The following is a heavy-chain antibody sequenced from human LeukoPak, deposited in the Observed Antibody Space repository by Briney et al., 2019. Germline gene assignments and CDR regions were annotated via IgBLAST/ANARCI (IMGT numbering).Heavy chain of an antibody. J-gene: IGHJ6*02. Sequence: SETLSLTCTVSGGSISSGSYYWSWIRQPAGKGLEWIGRIYTSGSTNYNPSLKSRVTISVDTSKNQFSLKLSSVTAADTAVYYCARDVPLVLRFLEWPPTYGMDVWGQGPRSPSP. CDR2: IYTSGST. CDR3: ARDVPLVLRFLEWPPTYGMDV. CDR1: GGSISSGSYY. D-gene: IGHD3-3*01. V-gene: IGHV4-61*02.